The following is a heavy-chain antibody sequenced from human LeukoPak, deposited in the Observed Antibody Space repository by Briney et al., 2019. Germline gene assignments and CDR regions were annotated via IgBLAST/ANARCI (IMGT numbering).Heavy chain of an antibody. CDR3: AKTLTTVTKRYWYFDL. D-gene: IGHD4-17*01. Sequence: PGGSLRLSCAASGFTFSSYAMRWVRQAPGKGLEWVSAISGSGGSTYYADSVKGRFTISRDNSKNTLYLQMNSLRAEDTAEYYCAKTLTTVTKRYWYFDLWGRGTLVTVSS. CDR2: ISGSGGST. CDR1: GFTFSSYA. J-gene: IGHJ2*01. V-gene: IGHV3-23*01.